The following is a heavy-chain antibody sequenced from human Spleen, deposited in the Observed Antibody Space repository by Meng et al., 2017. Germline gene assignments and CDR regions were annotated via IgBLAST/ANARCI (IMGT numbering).Heavy chain of an antibody. V-gene: IGHV3-66*02. Sequence: GESLKISCAASGFTVSSNYLTWVRQAPGKGLEWVSLIYRSGHTYYADSVKGRFTISRDNSKNTLYLQMNSLRTEDTAIYYCARGPITVAGTLDYWGQGTLVTVSS. D-gene: IGHD6-19*01. CDR3: ARGPITVAGTLDY. CDR2: IYRSGHT. J-gene: IGHJ4*02. CDR1: GFTVSSNY.